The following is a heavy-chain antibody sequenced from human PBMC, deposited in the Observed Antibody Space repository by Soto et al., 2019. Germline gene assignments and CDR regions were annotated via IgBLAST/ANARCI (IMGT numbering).Heavy chain of an antibody. V-gene: IGHV4-4*02. J-gene: IGHJ4*02. CDR1: GGSISSIYW. CDR2: IYYDGST. Sequence: QVQLQESGPGLVKPSGTLSLTCAVSGGSISSIYWWSWVRQSPGTGLEWIGEIYYDGSTNYNPSLKSRVTISIDNSKKQFSLNLSSVTAPATAVYYCAREVVYYSYFDSWGQGTLVIVSS. D-gene: IGHD3-22*01. CDR3: AREVVYYSYFDS.